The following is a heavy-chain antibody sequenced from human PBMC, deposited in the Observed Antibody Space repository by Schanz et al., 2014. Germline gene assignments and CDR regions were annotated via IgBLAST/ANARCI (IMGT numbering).Heavy chain of an antibody. V-gene: IGHV1-18*01. CDR2: ISVYTGNT. J-gene: IGHJ5*02. Sequence: QVQVVQSGAELKKPGASVKVSCKASGYTFTTYAMSWVRQAPGQGLEWVGGISVYTGNTKYEQKVQGRVTMTADTSTNTAYMELRSLRSDDTAVYYCAKAEYDSLTDSYSRLDPWGQGTLVTVSS. CDR1: GYTFTTYA. CDR3: AKAEYDSLTDSYSRLDP. D-gene: IGHD3-9*01.